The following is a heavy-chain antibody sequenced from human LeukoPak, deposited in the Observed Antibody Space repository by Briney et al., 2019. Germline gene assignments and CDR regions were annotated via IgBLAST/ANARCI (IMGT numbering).Heavy chain of an antibody. CDR3: ARVGYSAQVDY. CDR2: INSDGSST. Sequence: GESLRLSCAASGFTFSSYWMHWVRQAPGKGLVWVSRINSDGSSTSYADSVKGRFTISRDNAKNTLYLQMNSLRAEDTAVYYCARVGYSAQVDYWGQGTLVTVPS. CDR1: GFTFSSYW. D-gene: IGHD4-23*01. V-gene: IGHV3-74*01. J-gene: IGHJ4*02.